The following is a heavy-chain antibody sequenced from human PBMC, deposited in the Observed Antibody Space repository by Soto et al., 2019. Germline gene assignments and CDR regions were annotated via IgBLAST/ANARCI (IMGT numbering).Heavy chain of an antibody. V-gene: IGHV4-4*02. CDR3: ARVVVPAVRNDFDI. Sequence: SETLSVTCAVSGGSISSSNWWSWVRQPPGKGLEWIGEIYHSGSTNYNPSLKSRVTISVDKSKNQFSLKLSSVTAADTAVYYCARVVVPAVRNDFDIQGQGTMVTVSS. CDR2: IYHSGST. CDR1: GGSISSSNW. D-gene: IGHD2-2*01. J-gene: IGHJ3*02.